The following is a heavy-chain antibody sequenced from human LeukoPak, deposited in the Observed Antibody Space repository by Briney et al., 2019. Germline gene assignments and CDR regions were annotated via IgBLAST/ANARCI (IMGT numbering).Heavy chain of an antibody. CDR2: ISGSGGST. CDR3: AKRGGHDFWSGYSFDY. D-gene: IGHD3-3*01. Sequence: GGSLRLSCAASGFTFSTHAMSWVRQAPGKGLEWVSAISGSGGSTYYADSVKGRFTISRDNSKNTLYLQMNSLTAEDTAVYYCAKRGGHDFWSGYSFDYWGQGTLVTVSS. V-gene: IGHV3-23*01. J-gene: IGHJ4*02. CDR1: GFTFSTHA.